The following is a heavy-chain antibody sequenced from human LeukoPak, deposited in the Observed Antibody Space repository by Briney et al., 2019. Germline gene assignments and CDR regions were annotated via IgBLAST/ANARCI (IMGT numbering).Heavy chain of an antibody. Sequence: SETLSLTCTVSGDSISNYYWSWIRQPPGKGLEWIGYIYYSGSTNYNPSLKSRVTISVDTSKNQFSLKLSSVTAADTAVYYCAREDYYDSSGYSHWGQGTLVTVSS. V-gene: IGHV4-59*01. D-gene: IGHD3-22*01. CDR2: IYYSGST. J-gene: IGHJ4*02. CDR1: GDSISNYY. CDR3: AREDYYDSSGYSH.